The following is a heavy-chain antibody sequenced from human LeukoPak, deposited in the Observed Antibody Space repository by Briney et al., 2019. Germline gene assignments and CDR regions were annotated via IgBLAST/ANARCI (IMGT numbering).Heavy chain of an antibody. J-gene: IGHJ4*02. CDR1: GFTFSDYY. V-gene: IGHV4-34*01. Sequence: LRLSCAASGFTFSDYYMSWIRQSPGKGLEWIGEINHSGSTNCNPSLESRVTISTDTSKNQFSLKLSSLTAADTAVYYCARRLSRRDGYNYGYWGQGTLVTVSS. CDR2: INHSGST. D-gene: IGHD5-24*01. CDR3: ARRLSRRDGYNYGY.